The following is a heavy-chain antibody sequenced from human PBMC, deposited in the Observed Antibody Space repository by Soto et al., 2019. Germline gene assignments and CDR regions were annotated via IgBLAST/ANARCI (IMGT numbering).Heavy chain of an antibody. CDR2: INAGYGNT. D-gene: IGHD7-27*01. CDR1: GYTFSSYA. J-gene: IGHJ4*02. CDR3: VRDTGDGTFDF. V-gene: IGHV1-3*01. Sequence: ASVKVSCKASGYTFSSYAMHWVRQAPGQRLEWMGWINAGYGNTKSSQKFQDRVTISRDTSASTAYMELTSLRSEDTAVYYCVRDTGDGTFDFWGQGTLVTVSS.